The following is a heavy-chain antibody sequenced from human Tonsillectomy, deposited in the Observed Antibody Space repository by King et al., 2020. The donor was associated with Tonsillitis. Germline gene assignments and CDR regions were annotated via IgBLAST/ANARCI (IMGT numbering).Heavy chain of an antibody. V-gene: IGHV3-33*08. CDR2: IWYDGSNP. CDR1: GFTFSNYG. D-gene: IGHD1-26*01. Sequence: VQLVESGGGVVQPGRSLTLSCAASGFTFSNYGMHWARPAPDKGLEWVALIWYDGSNPSHADSVKGRFSISRDNSKNTLYLQMNSLRAEDTAVYYCARFPGGTYYFQEWGQGTLVTVSS. CDR3: ARFPGGTYYFQE. J-gene: IGHJ1*01.